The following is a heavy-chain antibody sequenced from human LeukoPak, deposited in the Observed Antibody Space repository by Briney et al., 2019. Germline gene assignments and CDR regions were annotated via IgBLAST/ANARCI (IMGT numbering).Heavy chain of an antibody. J-gene: IGHJ4*02. V-gene: IGHV3-48*01. D-gene: IGHD2-2*01. CDR2: ISGSGSSI. Sequence: GGSLRLSCVVSGFTFSSYSMNWVRQAPGKGLVWVSYISGSGSSIYYADSVKGRFTISRDNAKNSLFLQMNSLRAEDTAVYSCVRTAYCSSTSCYSPYWGQGTLVTVSS. CDR1: GFTFSSYS. CDR3: VRTAYCSSTSCYSPY.